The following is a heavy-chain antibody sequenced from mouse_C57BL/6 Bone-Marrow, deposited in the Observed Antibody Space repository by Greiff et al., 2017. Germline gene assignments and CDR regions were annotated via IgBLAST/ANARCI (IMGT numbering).Heavy chain of an antibody. CDR1: GYTFTDYN. CDR2: INPNIGGT. J-gene: IGHJ4*01. D-gene: IGHD2-5*01. CDR3: ARSYHSNQGAMDY. V-gene: IGHV1-18*01. Sequence: LQQSGPELVKPGASVKIPCKASGYTFTDYNMDWVKQSHGMSLEWIGAINPNIGGTIYNQKFKGKATLTVDKSSSTAYMELRSLTSEETAVDYCARSYHSNQGAMDYWGQGTSVTVSS.